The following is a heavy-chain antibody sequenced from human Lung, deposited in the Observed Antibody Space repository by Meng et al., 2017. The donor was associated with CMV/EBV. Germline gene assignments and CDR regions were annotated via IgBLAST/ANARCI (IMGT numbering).Heavy chain of an antibody. V-gene: IGHV4-4*02. CDR1: GDSITNHNW. CDR3: LRRSGGSV. J-gene: IGHJ1*01. CDR2: IPHRGSS. D-gene: IGHD3-10*01. Sequence: QGRLGGSGPGLVKPSETLSLTCAVSGDSITNHNWWAWVRQPPGKGLEWIGEIPHRGSSAYNPSLKSRVSMSIDKSKNQFSLKLTSVTAADTAVYHCLRRSGGSVWGQGTLVTVSS.